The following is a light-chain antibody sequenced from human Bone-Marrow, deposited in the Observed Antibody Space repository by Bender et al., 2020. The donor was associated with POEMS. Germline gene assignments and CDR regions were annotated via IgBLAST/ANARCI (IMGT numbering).Light chain of an antibody. V-gene: IGLV1-47*01. CDR2: RHN. CDR1: TSNIGSNY. Sequence: QSVLTQPPSVSGAPGQRVTISCSGSTSNIGSNYVYWYQQLPGTAPKLLIYRHNQRPSGVPDRFSGSKSGTSASLAITGLQSDDEAIYFCVAWDASLNGWVFGGGTKLTVL. CDR3: VAWDASLNGWV. J-gene: IGLJ3*02.